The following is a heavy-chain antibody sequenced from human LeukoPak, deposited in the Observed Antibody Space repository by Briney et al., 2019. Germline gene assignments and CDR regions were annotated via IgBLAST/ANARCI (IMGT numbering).Heavy chain of an antibody. V-gene: IGHV3-7*01. CDR2: IKYDGTHK. J-gene: IGHJ4*02. CDR3: ASSHDSSGND. Sequence: GGSLRLSCAASGISFSSYRMAWVRQAPGKGLEWVANIKYDGTHKFYADSVKGRFTISRDNAKNSLFLEMNSLRADDTAVYFCASSHDSSGNDWGQGTLVTVSS. CDR1: GISFSSYR. D-gene: IGHD3-22*01.